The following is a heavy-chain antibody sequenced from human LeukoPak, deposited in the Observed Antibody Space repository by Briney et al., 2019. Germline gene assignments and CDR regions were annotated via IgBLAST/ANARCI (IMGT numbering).Heavy chain of an antibody. Sequence: PSETLSLTCTVSVDSILRYYSSWIPQPPGKGLEFIGYIYYSGSTNYNPSLKSRVTISIDTSKDQFSLKLSSVTAADTAVFYCARVRDPNWFDPPGRGTLVTVSS. CDR1: VDSILRYY. J-gene: IGHJ5*02. V-gene: IGHV4-59*01. CDR3: ARVRDPNWFDP. CDR2: IYYSGST.